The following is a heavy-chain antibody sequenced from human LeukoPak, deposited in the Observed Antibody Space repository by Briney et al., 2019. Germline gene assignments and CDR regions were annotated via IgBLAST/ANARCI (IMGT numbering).Heavy chain of an antibody. J-gene: IGHJ4*02. D-gene: IGHD3-10*01. CDR2: IKQDGSEE. V-gene: IGHV3-7*03. CDR1: GFTFSSYW. CDR3: ARGSVRGVIMAY. Sequence: GGSLRLSCAASGFTFSSYWMSWVRQAPGKGLEWVANIKQDGSEEYYVDSVKGRFTISGDNAKNSLYLQMNSLRAEDTAVYYCARGSVRGVIMAYWGQGTLVTVSS.